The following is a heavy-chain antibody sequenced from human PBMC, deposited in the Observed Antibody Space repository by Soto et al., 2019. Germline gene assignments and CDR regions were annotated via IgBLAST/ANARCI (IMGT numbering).Heavy chain of an antibody. J-gene: IGHJ4*02. V-gene: IGHV4-31*03. CDR3: ARVGLPYLSTHGEFDY. Sequence: PSETLSLTCTVSGGSISSGGYYWSWIRQHPGKGLEWIGYIYYSGSTYYNPSLKSRVTISVDTSKNQFSLKLSSVTAADTAVYYCARVGLPYLSTHGEFDYWGQGTLVTVSS. CDR2: IYYSGST. D-gene: IGHD2-2*01. CDR1: GGSISSGGYY.